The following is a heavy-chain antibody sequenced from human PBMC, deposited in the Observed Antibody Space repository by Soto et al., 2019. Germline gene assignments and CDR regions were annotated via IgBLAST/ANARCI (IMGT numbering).Heavy chain of an antibody. J-gene: IGHJ3*02. CDR3: ARGGSSDWQVALDM. CDR2: IKHSGSS. CDR1: RGSVSHYY. D-gene: IGHD6-19*01. V-gene: IGHV4-34*01. Sequence: PSETLSLTCAVVRGSVSHYYWNWIRQSPGKGLEWIGKIKHSGSSNYNPSLRSRVSISLDMSKNQFSLSLSSVTAADTAVYYCARGGSSDWQVALDMWGQGTMVTV.